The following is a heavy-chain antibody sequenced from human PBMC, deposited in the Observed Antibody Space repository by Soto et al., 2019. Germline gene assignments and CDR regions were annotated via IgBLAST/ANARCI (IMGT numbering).Heavy chain of an antibody. Sequence: GESLKISCKGSGYSFTSYWIGWVRQMPGKGLEWMGIIYPGDSDTRYSPSFHGRVTISADKSISTAYLQWSSLKASATAMYYCARQPYAGSGSYYYYYGMDVWGQGTTVTGSS. CDR3: ARQPYAGSGSYYYYYGMDV. J-gene: IGHJ6*02. V-gene: IGHV5-51*01. CDR2: IYPGDSDT. D-gene: IGHD3-10*01. CDR1: GYSFTSYW.